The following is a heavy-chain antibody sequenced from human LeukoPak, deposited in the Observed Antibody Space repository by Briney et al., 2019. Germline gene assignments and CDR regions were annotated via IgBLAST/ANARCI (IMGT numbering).Heavy chain of an antibody. J-gene: IGHJ4*02. D-gene: IGHD3-22*01. Sequence: PGGSLRLSCAASGFTFSSYAMNWVRQAPGKGLEWVSFISGSGGSTYYADSVKGRFTISRDNSKNTLYLQMNSLRAEDTAVYYCARLNSSGYYYRVRYYFDYWGQGTLVTVSS. CDR1: GFTFSSYA. CDR3: ARLNSSGYYYRVRYYFDY. CDR2: ISGSGGST. V-gene: IGHV3-23*01.